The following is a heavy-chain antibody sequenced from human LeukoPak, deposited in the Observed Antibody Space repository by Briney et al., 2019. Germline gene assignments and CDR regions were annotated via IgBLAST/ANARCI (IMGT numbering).Heavy chain of an antibody. D-gene: IGHD6-19*01. CDR3: ASTYSSGPWGW. Sequence: GGSLRLSCAASGFTVSSNYMSWVRQAPGKGLEWVSVIYSGGSTYYADSVKGRFTISRDNSKNTLYLQMNSLRAEDTAVYYCASTYSSGPWGWWGQGTLVTVSS. J-gene: IGHJ4*02. CDR2: IYSGGST. CDR1: GFTVSSNY. V-gene: IGHV3-66*01.